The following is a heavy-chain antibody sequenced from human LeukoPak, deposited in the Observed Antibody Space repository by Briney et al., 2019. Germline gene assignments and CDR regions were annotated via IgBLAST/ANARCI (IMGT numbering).Heavy chain of an antibody. D-gene: IGHD3-3*01. CDR1: GYTFTGYD. CDR2: MNPNSGNT. V-gene: IGHV1-8*01. J-gene: IGHJ4*02. Sequence: ASVKVSCKASGYTFTGYDINWVRQATGQGLEWMGWMNPNSGNTGYAQKFQGRVTMTRNTSMSTAYMELSSLRSEDTAVYYCARGVRGLHYDFWSGYRYYFDYWGQGTLVTVSS. CDR3: ARGVRGLHYDFWSGYRYYFDY.